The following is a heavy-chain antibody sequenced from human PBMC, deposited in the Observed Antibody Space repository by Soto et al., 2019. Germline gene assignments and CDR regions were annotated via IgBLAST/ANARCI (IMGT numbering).Heavy chain of an antibody. CDR2: IRDSGST. V-gene: IGHV4-31*03. J-gene: IGHJ4*02. CDR3: ARSRANSFDY. CDR1: GGSVSSDDYS. Sequence: QVQLQESGPGLVKPSQTLSVTCTVSGGSVSSDDYSWSWIRQHPGKGLEWIGYIRDSGSTYGSPSLEDRVTISVDTSKTQSTLRLRSVTAADTAVYYCARSRANSFDYWGQGTLVTASS.